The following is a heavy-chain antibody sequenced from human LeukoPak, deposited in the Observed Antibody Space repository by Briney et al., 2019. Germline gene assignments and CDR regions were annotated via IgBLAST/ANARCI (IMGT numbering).Heavy chain of an antibody. CDR1: GYTFTGYY. CDR2: INPNSGGT. J-gene: IGHJ5*01. Sequence: ASVKVPCKASGYTFTGYYMHWVRQAPGQGLEWMGWINPNSGGTNYAQKFQGRVTMTRDTSISTAYMELSRLRSDDTAVYYCAREGDYYDSSGYWRWFDSWGQGTLVTVSS. D-gene: IGHD3-22*01. V-gene: IGHV1-2*02. CDR3: AREGDYYDSSGYWRWFDS.